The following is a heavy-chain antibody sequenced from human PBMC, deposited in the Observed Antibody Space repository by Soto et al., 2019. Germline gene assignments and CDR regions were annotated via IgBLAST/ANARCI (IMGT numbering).Heavy chain of an antibody. J-gene: IGHJ6*02. Sequence: PVGSLRLSCAASGFTFSSYGMHWVRQAPGKGLEWVAVIWYDGSNKYYADSVKGRFTISRDNSKNTLYLQMNSLRAEDTAVYYCARSDYGDYGSYYGMDVWGQGTTVTVSS. D-gene: IGHD4-17*01. CDR2: IWYDGSNK. V-gene: IGHV3-33*01. CDR1: GFTFSSYG. CDR3: ARSDYGDYGSYYGMDV.